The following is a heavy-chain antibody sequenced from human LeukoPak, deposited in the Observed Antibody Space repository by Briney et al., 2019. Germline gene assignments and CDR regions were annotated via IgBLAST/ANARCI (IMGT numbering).Heavy chain of an antibody. CDR1: GFTFSTFAM. CDR2: IYHSGST. V-gene: IGHV4-4*02. J-gene: IGHJ3*02. Sequence: GSLRLPCVASGFTFSTFAMIWVRQPPGMGLEWIGEIYHSGSTIYNPSLKSRVTISVDKSKNHFSLKLTSLTAADTAVYYCARVWTTVVIPHAFDIWGQGTMVTVSS. D-gene: IGHD4-23*01. CDR3: ARVWTTVVIPHAFDI.